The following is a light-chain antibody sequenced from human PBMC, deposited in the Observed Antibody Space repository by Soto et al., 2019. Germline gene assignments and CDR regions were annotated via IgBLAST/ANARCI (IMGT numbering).Light chain of an antibody. CDR1: QSLLNRKGYNC. CDR3: IQSLQSPLT. V-gene: IGKV2-28*01. J-gene: IGKJ1*01. CDR2: LGS. Sequence: DIVMTQSPLSLPVTPGEPASISCRSTQSLLNRKGYNCLEWYLQKPGQSPQLRIYLGSNRASGVPVRFSGSVSGTDFTLKVSRVEDEDVGVYFGIQSLQSPLTFGQGTKVEIK.